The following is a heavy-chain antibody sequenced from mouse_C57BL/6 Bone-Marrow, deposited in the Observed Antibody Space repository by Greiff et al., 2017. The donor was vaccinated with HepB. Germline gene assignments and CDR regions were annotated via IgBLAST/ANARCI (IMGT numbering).Heavy chain of an antibody. CDR3: VRRHGSSSWFAY. CDR2: IRSKSNNYAT. Sequence: EVKLMESGGGLVQPKGSLKLSCAASGFSFNTYAMNWVRQAPGKGLEWVARIRSKSNNYATYYADSVKDRFTISRDDSESMLYLQMNNLKTEDTAMYYCVRRHGSSSWFAYWGQGTLVTVSA. J-gene: IGHJ3*01. CDR1: GFSFNTYA. D-gene: IGHD1-1*01. V-gene: IGHV10-1*01.